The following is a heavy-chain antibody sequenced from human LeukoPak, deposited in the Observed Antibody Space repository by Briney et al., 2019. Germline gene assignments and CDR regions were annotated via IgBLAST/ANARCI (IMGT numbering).Heavy chain of an antibody. CDR2: INPNRGGT. CDR1: GYTFTGYY. D-gene: IGHD2-2*01. Sequence: GASVKVSCKASGYTFTGYYMHWVRQAPGQGLEWMGWINPNRGGTNYAQKFQGRVTMTRDTSISTAYMELSRLRPDDTAVYYCARVKCSSASCYALDYWGQVTLVTVSS. J-gene: IGHJ4*02. CDR3: ARVKCSSASCYALDY. V-gene: IGHV1-2*02.